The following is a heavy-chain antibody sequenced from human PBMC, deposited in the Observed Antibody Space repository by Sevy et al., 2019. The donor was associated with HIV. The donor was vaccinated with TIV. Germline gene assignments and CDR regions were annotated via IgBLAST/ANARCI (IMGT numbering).Heavy chain of an antibody. CDR1: GCTFSSYA. J-gene: IGHJ3*02. CDR3: AKDRGWNAADAFDI. Sequence: GGSLRLSCAGSGCTFSSYAMRWVRQAPGKGLEWGSAISGSGGSTYYADSVKGRFTISRDNSKNTLYLQMNSLRAEDTAVYYCAKDRGWNAADAFDIWGQGTMVTVSS. CDR2: ISGSGGST. V-gene: IGHV3-23*01. D-gene: IGHD1-1*01.